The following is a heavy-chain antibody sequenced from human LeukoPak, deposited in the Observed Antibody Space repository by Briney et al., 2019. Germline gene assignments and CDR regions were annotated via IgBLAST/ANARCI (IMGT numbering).Heavy chain of an antibody. V-gene: IGHV3-23*01. Sequence: PGGSLRLSCAASGFTFSSYAMSWVRQAPGKGLEWVSAISGSGGSTYYADSVKGRFTISRGNSKNTLYLQMNSLRAEDTAVYYCAKSQQSRGQLAVDYWGQGTLVTVSS. CDR3: AKSQQSRGQLAVDY. D-gene: IGHD6-6*01. CDR1: GFTFSSYA. CDR2: ISGSGGST. J-gene: IGHJ4*02.